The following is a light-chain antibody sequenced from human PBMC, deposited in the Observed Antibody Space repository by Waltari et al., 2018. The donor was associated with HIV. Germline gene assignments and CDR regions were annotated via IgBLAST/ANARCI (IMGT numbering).Light chain of an antibody. CDR1: QTISTY. J-gene: IGKJ2*01. V-gene: IGKV1-39*01. Sequence: DIQMTQSPSSLSASVGDRVTITCRASQTISTYLNWYQQKPGKAPKLLIYTASSLQGGVPSRFSGSGSGTDFTLTISSLQPEDVATYYCQQSYTTPTHTFGQGTKLEIK. CDR3: QQSYTTPTHT. CDR2: TAS.